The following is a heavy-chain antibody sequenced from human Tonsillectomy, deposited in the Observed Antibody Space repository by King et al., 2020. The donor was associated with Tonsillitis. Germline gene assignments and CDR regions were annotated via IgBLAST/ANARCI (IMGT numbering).Heavy chain of an antibody. D-gene: IGHD3-10*01. CDR2: IYPGDSDT. J-gene: IGHJ6*02. Sequence: QLVQSGAELRKPGESLKISCKGSGYSFSSYYIGWVRQMPGKGLEWMGSIYPGDSDTRYSPSLQGQVTIPADKSTSTAYLQWSSLKAPDTAMYYCARHRDTSSWYYYGAMDVWGQGTTVTVSS. CDR1: GYSFSSYY. CDR3: ARHRDTSSWYYYGAMDV. V-gene: IGHV5-51*01.